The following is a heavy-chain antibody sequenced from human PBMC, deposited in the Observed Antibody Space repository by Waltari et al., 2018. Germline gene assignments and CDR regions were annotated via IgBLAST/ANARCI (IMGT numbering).Heavy chain of an antibody. CDR1: GGPFSGYY. D-gene: IGHD3-22*01. CDR2: INHRGST. CDR3: ARSLIHIAMIVVVRYGLDV. V-gene: IGHV4-34*01. Sequence: QVQLQQWGAGLLKPSETLSLTCAVYGGPFSGYYWSWIRQSPGKGLEWLGEINHRGSTSYIPSLKSRVTISVYTSKNQFSLKLSSVTAADTAVYYCARSLIHIAMIVVVRYGLDVWGQGTTVTVSS. J-gene: IGHJ6*02.